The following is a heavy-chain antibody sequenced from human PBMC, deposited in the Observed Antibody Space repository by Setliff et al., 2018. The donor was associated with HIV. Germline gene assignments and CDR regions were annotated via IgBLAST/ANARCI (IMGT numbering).Heavy chain of an antibody. V-gene: IGHV4-59*08. J-gene: IGHJ4*02. D-gene: IGHD4-17*01. CDR3: ARRGDYGGMGY. Sequence: SSETLSLTCTVSGGSMSSYYWSWIRQPPGKGLEWIGYIYYSGNTNYNPSLKSRVTISLDTSKNQIFLKLSSVTAADTAVYYCARRGDYGGMGYWGQGTLVTVSS. CDR2: IYYSGNT. CDR1: GGSMSSYY.